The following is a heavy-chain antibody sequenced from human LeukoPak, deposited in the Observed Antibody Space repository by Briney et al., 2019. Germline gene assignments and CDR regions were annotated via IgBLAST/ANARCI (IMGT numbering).Heavy chain of an antibody. D-gene: IGHD3-16*02. CDR2: INHSGST. J-gene: IGHJ6*02. Sequence: PSETLSLTCAVYGGSFSGYYWSWIRQPPGKGLEWIGEINHSGSTNYNPSLKSRVTISVDTSKNQFSLKLSSVTAADTAVYYCARANRYYYYGMDVWGQGTTVTVSS. CDR1: GGSFSGYY. V-gene: IGHV4-34*01. CDR3: ARANRYYYYGMDV.